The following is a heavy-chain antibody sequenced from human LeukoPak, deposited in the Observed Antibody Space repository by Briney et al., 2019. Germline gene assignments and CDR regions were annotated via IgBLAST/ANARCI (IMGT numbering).Heavy chain of an antibody. CDR1: GYTFTSYD. V-gene: IGHV1-8*03. D-gene: IGHD6-13*01. Sequence: ASVKVSCKASGYTFTSYDINWVRQATGQGLEWMRWMNPNSGNTGYAQKFQGRVTITRNTSISTAYMELSSLRSEDTAVYYCARDIAAAGPSFDYWGQGTLVTVSS. CDR2: MNPNSGNT. CDR3: ARDIAAAGPSFDY. J-gene: IGHJ4*02.